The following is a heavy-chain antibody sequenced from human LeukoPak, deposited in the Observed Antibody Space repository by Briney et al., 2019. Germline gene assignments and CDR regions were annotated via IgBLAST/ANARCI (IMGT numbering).Heavy chain of an antibody. J-gene: IGHJ4*02. V-gene: IGHV3-64*01. CDR2: ISSNGGST. CDR3: ARDRSMVTTLGVYYFDY. D-gene: IGHD2-8*02. CDR1: GFTFGSYA. Sequence: GGSLRLSCAASGFTFGSYAMHWVRQAPGKGLEYVSAISSNGGSTYYANSVKGRFTISRDNSKNTLYLQMGSLRAEDMAVYYCARDRSMVTTLGVYYFDYWGQGTLVTVSS.